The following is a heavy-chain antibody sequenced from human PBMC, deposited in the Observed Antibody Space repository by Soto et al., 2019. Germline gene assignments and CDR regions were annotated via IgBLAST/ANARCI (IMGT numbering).Heavy chain of an antibody. V-gene: IGHV1-2*02. D-gene: IGHD6-13*01. CDR3: ARDLAAAGADNCFDP. CDR1: GYTFTTYG. CDR2: INPNSGGT. Sequence: GASVKVSCKASGYTFTTYGITWVRQAPGQGLEWMGWINPNSGGTNYAQKFQGRVTMTRDTSISTAYMELSRLRSDDTAVYYCARDLAAAGADNCFDPWGPGTLVTVFS. J-gene: IGHJ5*02.